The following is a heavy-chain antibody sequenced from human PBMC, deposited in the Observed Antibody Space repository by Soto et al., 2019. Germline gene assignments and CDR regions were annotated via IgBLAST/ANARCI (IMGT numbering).Heavy chain of an antibody. CDR1: GGSISSSNW. CDR2: IYHSGST. V-gene: IGHV4-4*02. D-gene: IGHD6-13*01. CDR3: ARRAAAGPNWLDP. Sequence: SETLSLTCAVSGGSISSSNWWSWVRQPPGKGLEWIGEIYHSGSTNYNPSLKSRVTISVDKSKNQFSLKLSSVTAADTAVYYCARRAAAGPNWLDPWGKGTLVTVPS. J-gene: IGHJ5*02.